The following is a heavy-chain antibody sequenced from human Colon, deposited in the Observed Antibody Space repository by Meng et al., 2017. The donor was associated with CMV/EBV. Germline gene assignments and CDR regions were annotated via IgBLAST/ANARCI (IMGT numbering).Heavy chain of an antibody. CDR3: ARDSGSSLRYFVY. V-gene: IGHV3-74*01. CDR1: GWSFSSYW. J-gene: IGHJ4*02. D-gene: IGHD1-26*01. CDR2: INSDGSST. Sequence: PSETLSLTRGVYGWSFSSYWMHWGRQAPGKGLVWVSRINSDGSSTSYADSVKGRFTISRDSSKNTLYLQMNSLGADDTAVYYCARDSGSSLRYFVYWGQGTLVTVSS.